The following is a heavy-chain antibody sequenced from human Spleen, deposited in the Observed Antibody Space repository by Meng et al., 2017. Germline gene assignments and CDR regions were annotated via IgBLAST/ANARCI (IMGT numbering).Heavy chain of an antibody. CDR2: IYYSGST. D-gene: IGHD6-19*01. Sequence: GQRQERDPGLWKPSQTLSLTCTVPGGSTRSGGYYWSLIRQNPGKGLEWIGYIYYSGSTYYNPSLKSRVTISVDTSKNQFSLKLSSVTAADTAVYYCARGRWKVAGSDYWGQGTLVTVSS. J-gene: IGHJ4*02. CDR3: ARGRWKVAGSDY. CDR1: GGSTRSGGYY. V-gene: IGHV4-31*03.